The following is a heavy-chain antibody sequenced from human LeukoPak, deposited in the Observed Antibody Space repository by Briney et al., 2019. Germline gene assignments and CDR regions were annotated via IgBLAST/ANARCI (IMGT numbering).Heavy chain of an antibody. CDR2: ISAYNGNT. J-gene: IGHJ6*03. Sequence: ASVKVSCKASGYTLTSYGISWVRQAPGQGLEWMGWISAYNGNTNYAQKLQGRVTMTTDTSTSTAYMELRSLRSDDTAVYYCARDLLATAPQSLWQQLVGPYYYYYMDVWGKGTTVTVSS. CDR1: GYTLTSYG. V-gene: IGHV1-18*01. D-gene: IGHD6-13*01. CDR3: ARDLLATAPQSLWQQLVGPYYYYYMDV.